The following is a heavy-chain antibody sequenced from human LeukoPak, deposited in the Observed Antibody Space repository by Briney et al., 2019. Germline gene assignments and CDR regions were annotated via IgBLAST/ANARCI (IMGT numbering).Heavy chain of an antibody. CDR3: ARGGTTVTTNLFDY. CDR2: MRSDGNNK. D-gene: IGHD4-17*01. CDR1: GFTFSGCA. Sequence: GGSLRLSCAASGFTFSGCAMHWVRQAPGKGLEWVAVMRSDGNNKYYADSVKGRFTISRDNSENTLDLQMNSLRAEDTAVYYCARGGTTVTTNLFDYWGQGTLVTVSS. J-gene: IGHJ4*02. V-gene: IGHV3-33*01.